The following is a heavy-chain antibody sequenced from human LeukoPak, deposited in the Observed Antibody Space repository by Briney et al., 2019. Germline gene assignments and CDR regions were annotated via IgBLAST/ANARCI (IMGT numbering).Heavy chain of an antibody. J-gene: IGHJ4*02. D-gene: IGHD3-3*01. CDR2: INPSGGST. Sequence: ASVKVSCKASGYTFTSYYMHWVRQAPGQGLEWMGIINPSGGSTSYAQKFQGRVTMTRDTSTSTVYMELSSLRSEDTAVYYCARDRGKDAYYDFWSGYYIDYWGQGTLVTVSS. V-gene: IGHV1-46*01. CDR1: GYTFTSYY. CDR3: ARDRGKDAYYDFWSGYYIDY.